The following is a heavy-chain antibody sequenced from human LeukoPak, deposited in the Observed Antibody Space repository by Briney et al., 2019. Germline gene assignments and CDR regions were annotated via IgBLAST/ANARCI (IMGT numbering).Heavy chain of an antibody. CDR3: ARGRGSGSYYHNWFDP. CDR2: IYYSGST. CDR1: GGSISSYY. J-gene: IGHJ5*02. V-gene: IGHV4-59*01. D-gene: IGHD3-10*01. Sequence: SETLSLTFTVSGGSISSYYWSWIRQPPGKGLEWIGYIYYSGSTNYNPSLKSRVTISVDTSKNQFPLKLSSVTAADTAVYYCARGRGSGSYYHNWFDPWGQGTLVTVSS.